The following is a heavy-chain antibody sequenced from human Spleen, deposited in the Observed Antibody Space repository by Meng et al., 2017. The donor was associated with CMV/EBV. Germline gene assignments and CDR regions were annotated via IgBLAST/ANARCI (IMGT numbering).Heavy chain of an antibody. CDR2: INHSGST. CDR1: GGSFSGYC. Sequence: SETLSLTCDVYGGSFSGYCWSWTRQPPGKGLEWIGEINHSGSTNYNPSLKSRVTTSVDTSKNQFSLQLNSVTPEDTAVYYCARDHPGARYSGSYFGSDAFDIWGQGTMVTVSS. D-gene: IGHD1-26*01. CDR3: ARDHPGARYSGSYFGSDAFDI. V-gene: IGHV4-34*01. J-gene: IGHJ3*02.